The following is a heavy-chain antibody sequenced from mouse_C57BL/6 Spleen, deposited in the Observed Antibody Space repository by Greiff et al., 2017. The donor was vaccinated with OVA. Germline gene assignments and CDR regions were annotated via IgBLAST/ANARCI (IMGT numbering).Heavy chain of an antibody. V-gene: IGHV14-4*01. CDR3: TGGYYGNYVRYFDV. D-gene: IGHD2-1*01. CDR2: IDPENGDT. CDR1: GFNIKDDY. Sequence: EVQLQQSGAELVRPGASVKLSCTASGFNIKDDYMHWVKQRPEQGLEWIGWIDPENGDTEYASKFQGKATITADTSSNTAYLQLSSLTSEDTAVYYCTGGYYGNYVRYFDVWGTGTTVTVSS. J-gene: IGHJ1*03.